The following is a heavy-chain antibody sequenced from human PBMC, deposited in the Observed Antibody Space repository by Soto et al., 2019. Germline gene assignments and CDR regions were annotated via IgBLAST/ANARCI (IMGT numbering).Heavy chain of an antibody. CDR2: ISGSSSTI. CDR3: ASAPSRIRPLDY. J-gene: IGHJ4*02. Sequence: GGSLRLSCAASGFTFSNYGMNWVRQSPGKGLEWVSYISGSSSTIFYADSVKGRFTISRDNARNSLSLQMNSLRDEDTAVYYCASAPSRIRPLDYWGRGTLVTVSS. V-gene: IGHV3-48*02. CDR1: GFTFSNYG.